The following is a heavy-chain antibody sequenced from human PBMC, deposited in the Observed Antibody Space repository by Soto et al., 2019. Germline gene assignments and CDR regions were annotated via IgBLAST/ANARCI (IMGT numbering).Heavy chain of an antibody. J-gene: IGHJ4*02. V-gene: IGHV3-23*01. D-gene: IGHD1-26*01. CDR3: AKVIPANSGSYMLIDY. Sequence: GGSLRLSCAASGFTFSSYAMSWVRQAPGKGLEWVSAISGSGGSTYYADSVKGRFTISRDNSKNTLYLQMNSLRAEDTAVYYCAKVIPANSGSYMLIDYWGQGTLVTVSS. CDR2: ISGSGGST. CDR1: GFTFSSYA.